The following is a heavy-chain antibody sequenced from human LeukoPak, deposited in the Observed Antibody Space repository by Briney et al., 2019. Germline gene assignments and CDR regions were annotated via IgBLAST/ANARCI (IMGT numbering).Heavy chain of an antibody. CDR1: GDSISGYY. J-gene: IGHJ4*02. CDR2: IYYSGST. D-gene: IGHD3-10*01. V-gene: IGHV4-59*08. Sequence: KSSETLSLTCTVSGDSISGYYWSWTRQPPGKGLEWIGYIYYSGSTNYNPSLKSRVTISVDTSKNHFSLKLSSVTAADTGVYYCARHYPYGSGSYSPFYFDYWGQGTLVTVSS. CDR3: ARHYPYGSGSYSPFYFDY.